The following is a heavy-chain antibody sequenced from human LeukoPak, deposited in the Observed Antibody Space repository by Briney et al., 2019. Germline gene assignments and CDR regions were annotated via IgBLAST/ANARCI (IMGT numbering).Heavy chain of an antibody. CDR2: IYYSGST. V-gene: IGHV4-31*03. CDR1: GGSISSGGYY. J-gene: IGHJ4*02. CDR3: ARVGTYYYDSSGYYYPDY. Sequence: SETLSLTCTVSGGSISSGGYYWSWIRQHPGKGLEWIGYIYYSGSTYYNPSLKSRVTISVDTSKNRFSLKLSSVTAADTAVYYCARVGTYYYDSSGYYYPDYWGQGTLVTVSS. D-gene: IGHD3-22*01.